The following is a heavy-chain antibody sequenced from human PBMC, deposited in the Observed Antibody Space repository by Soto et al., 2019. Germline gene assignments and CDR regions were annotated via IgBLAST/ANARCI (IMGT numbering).Heavy chain of an antibody. D-gene: IGHD3-10*01. V-gene: IGHV1-58*01. CDR2: IVVGSGNT. Sequence: SVKVSCRASGLTFTSSAVQWVRQARGQRLEWIGWIVVGSGNTNYAQKFQERVTITRDMSTSTAYMELSSLRSEDTAVYYCAVHYYGSGSYYKDYYYYGMDVWGQGTTVTVSS. CDR3: AVHYYGSGSYYKDYYYYGMDV. CDR1: GLTFTSSA. J-gene: IGHJ6*02.